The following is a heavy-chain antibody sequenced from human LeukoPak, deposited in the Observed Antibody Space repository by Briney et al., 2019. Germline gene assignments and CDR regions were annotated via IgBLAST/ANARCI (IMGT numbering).Heavy chain of an antibody. Sequence: PSETLSLTCTVSGYSISSAYYWGWIRQPPGKGLEWIGSIYHSGSTYYNPSLKNRVTISVDTSSNQFSLKLSSVTAADTAVYYCTRNPTGGYYYFDYWGQGMLVTVSS. J-gene: IGHJ4*02. CDR2: IYHSGST. CDR1: GYSISSAYY. CDR3: TRNPTGGYYYFDY. V-gene: IGHV4-38-2*02. D-gene: IGHD2-8*02.